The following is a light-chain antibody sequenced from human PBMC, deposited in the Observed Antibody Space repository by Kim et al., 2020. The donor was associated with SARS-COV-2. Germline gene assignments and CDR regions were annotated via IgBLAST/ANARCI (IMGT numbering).Light chain of an antibody. CDR1: SLRRYY. V-gene: IGLV3-19*01. J-gene: IGLJ2*01. CDR2: GKN. Sequence: SSELTQDPAVSVALGQTVRITCQGDSLRRYYANWYQQKPGQAPVLVIYGKNNRPSGIPDRFSGSSSGNTASLTITEAPAEDEADYYCNSRDSSGNHVLFG. CDR3: NSRDSSGNHVL.